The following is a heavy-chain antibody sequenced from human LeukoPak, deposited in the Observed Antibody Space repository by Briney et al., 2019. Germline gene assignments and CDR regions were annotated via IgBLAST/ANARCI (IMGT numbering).Heavy chain of an antibody. CDR2: ISNSTRSI. CDR1: GFTFSSYS. V-gene: IGHV3-48*01. Sequence: GGSLRLSCVGSGFTFSSYSMSWVRHAPARGLVWGSYISNSTRSIDYADSVKGRFTISVDNAKNSLYLQMNTLRAEDTAVYYCARSGWYDKRYYFDYWGQGTLVSVSS. D-gene: IGHD6-19*01. CDR3: ARSGWYDKRYYFDY. J-gene: IGHJ4*02.